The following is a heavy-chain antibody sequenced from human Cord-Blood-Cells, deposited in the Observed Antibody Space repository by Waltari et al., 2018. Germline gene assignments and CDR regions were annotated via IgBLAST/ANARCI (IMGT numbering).Heavy chain of an antibody. J-gene: IGHJ4*02. CDR1: GGSFSGYS. Sequence: QVRLQQWGAGLLKPSETLSLTCAVYGGSFSGYSWSWIRQPPGKGLEWIGEINHSGSTNYNPSLKSRVTISVDTSKNQFSLKLSSVTAADTAVYYCARAVGSSWFNYWGQGTLVTVSS. D-gene: IGHD6-13*01. CDR3: ARAVGSSWFNY. V-gene: IGHV4-34*01. CDR2: INHSGST.